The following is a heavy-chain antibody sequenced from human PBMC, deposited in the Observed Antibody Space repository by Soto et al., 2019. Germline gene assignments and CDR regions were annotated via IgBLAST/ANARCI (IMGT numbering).Heavy chain of an antibody. CDR3: ARGGDDSSGYSHFDY. CDR2: INAGNGNT. CDR1: GYTFTSYA. J-gene: IGHJ4*02. Sequence: QVPLVQSGAEVKKPGASVKVSCKASGYTFTSYAMHWVRQAPGQRLEWMGWINAGNGNTKYSQKFQGRVTITRDTSASTAYMELSSLRSEDTAVYYCARGGDDSSGYSHFDYWGQGTLVTVSS. D-gene: IGHD3-22*01. V-gene: IGHV1-3*01.